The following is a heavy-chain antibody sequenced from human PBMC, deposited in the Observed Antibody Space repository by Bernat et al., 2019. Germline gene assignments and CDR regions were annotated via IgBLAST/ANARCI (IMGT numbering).Heavy chain of an antibody. V-gene: IGHV1-69*02. J-gene: IGHJ4*02. Sequence: QVQLVQSGAEVKKPGSSVKVSCKASGGTFSSYTISWVRQAPGQGLEWMGRIIPILGIANYAQKFQGRVTITADKSTSTAYMELSSLRSEDTAVYYCASLADCGGDCYSTNRNYYFDYWGQGTLVTVSS. CDR3: ASLADCGGDCYSTNRNYYFDY. CDR1: GGTFSSYT. D-gene: IGHD2-21*02. CDR2: IIPILGIA.